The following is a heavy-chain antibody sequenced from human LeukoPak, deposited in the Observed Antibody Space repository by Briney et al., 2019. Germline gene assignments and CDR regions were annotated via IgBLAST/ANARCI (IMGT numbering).Heavy chain of an antibody. D-gene: IGHD4-17*01. J-gene: IGHJ4*02. Sequence: GASVKVACKASGGTFSSYAISWVRQAPGQGLEWMGGIIPIFGTANYAHKFQGRVTITADKSTSTACMELSSLRSEDTAVYYCARGDTTVTTYYFDYWGQGTLVTVSS. CDR2: IIPIFGTA. V-gene: IGHV1-69*06. CDR3: ARGDTTVTTYYFDY. CDR1: GGTFSSYA.